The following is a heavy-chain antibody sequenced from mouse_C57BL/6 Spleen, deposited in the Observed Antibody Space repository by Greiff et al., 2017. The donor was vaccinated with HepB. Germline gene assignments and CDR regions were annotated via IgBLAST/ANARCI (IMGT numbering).Heavy chain of an antibody. Sequence: EVQLQQSGPELVKPGASVKISCKASGYSFTGYYMNWVKQSPEKSLEWIGEINPSTGGTTYNQKFKAKATLTVDKSSSTAYMQLKSLTSEDSAVYYCARYDYDEGYYAMDYWGQGTSVTVSS. V-gene: IGHV1-42*01. CDR2: INPSTGGT. CDR3: ARYDYDEGYYAMDY. CDR1: GYSFTGYY. D-gene: IGHD2-4*01. J-gene: IGHJ4*01.